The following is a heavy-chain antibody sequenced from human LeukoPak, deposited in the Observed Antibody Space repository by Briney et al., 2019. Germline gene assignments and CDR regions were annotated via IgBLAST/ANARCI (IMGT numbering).Heavy chain of an antibody. J-gene: IGHJ4*02. CDR3: ASLTRAYYYDSSGYFYY. CDR1: GGTFSNFD. Sequence: GASVKVSCKASGGTFSNFDFNWVRQAPGQGLEWMGGIIPIFGTPNYAQKFQGRVTITADESTSTAYMELSSLRSEDTAVYYCASLTRAYYYDSSGYFYYWGQGTLVTVSS. CDR2: IIPIFGTP. D-gene: IGHD3-22*01. V-gene: IGHV1-69*13.